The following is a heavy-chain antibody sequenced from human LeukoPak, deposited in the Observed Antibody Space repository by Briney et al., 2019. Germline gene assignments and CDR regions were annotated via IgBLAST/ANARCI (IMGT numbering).Heavy chain of an antibody. J-gene: IGHJ4*02. Sequence: SVKVSCKASGGTFSSYAISWVRQAPGQGLEWMGGIIPIFGTANYAQKFQGRVTITADESTSTVYMELSSLRSEDTAVYYCARDSEVRRNLWHYWGQGTLVTVSS. V-gene: IGHV1-69*13. CDR1: GGTFSSYA. D-gene: IGHD3-10*01. CDR2: IIPIFGTA. CDR3: ARDSEVRRNLWHY.